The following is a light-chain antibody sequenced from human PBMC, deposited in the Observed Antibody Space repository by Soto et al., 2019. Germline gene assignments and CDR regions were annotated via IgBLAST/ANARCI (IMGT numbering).Light chain of an antibody. J-gene: IGLJ1*01. V-gene: IGLV2-14*01. CDR3: SSYTSSSTSPYV. CDR2: EVS. CDR1: SSDVGGYNY. Sequence: QSVLTQPASVSGSPGQSITISCTGTSSDVGGYNYVSWYQQHPDKAPKLMIYEVSNRPSGVSNRFFGSKSGNTASLTISGLKAEDEADYYCSSYTSSSTSPYVFGTGTKVTVL.